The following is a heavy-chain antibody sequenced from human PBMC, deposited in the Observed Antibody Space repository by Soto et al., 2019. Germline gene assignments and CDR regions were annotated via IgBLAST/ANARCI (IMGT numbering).Heavy chain of an antibody. Sequence: QVQLVESGGGVVQPGRSLRLSCAASGFTFSSYGMHWVRQAPGKGLEWVAVIWYDGSNKYYADSMKGRFTISRDNSNNTLYLQMNSQRAEETAVYYCARNGLAYCGGDCYLFDSWGQGTLVTVSS. J-gene: IGHJ4*02. V-gene: IGHV3-33*01. CDR2: IWYDGSNK. CDR3: ARNGLAYCGGDCYLFDS. CDR1: GFTFSSYG. D-gene: IGHD2-21*02.